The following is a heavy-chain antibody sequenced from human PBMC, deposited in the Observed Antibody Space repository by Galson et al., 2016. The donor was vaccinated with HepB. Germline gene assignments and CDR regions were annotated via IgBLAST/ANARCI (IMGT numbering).Heavy chain of an antibody. CDR2: IRSRSSTI. CDR1: GFTFSRYS. Sequence: SLRLSCAASGFTFSRYSMNRVRQAPGKGLEWVSHIRSRSSTIYYADSVRGRFTISRDNAQNSVYLQMNSLRPEDTAIYYCARGGVSITIFGVVPYFDPWGQGALVTVSS. V-gene: IGHV3-48*04. CDR3: ARGGVSITIFGVVPYFDP. D-gene: IGHD3-3*01. J-gene: IGHJ4*02.